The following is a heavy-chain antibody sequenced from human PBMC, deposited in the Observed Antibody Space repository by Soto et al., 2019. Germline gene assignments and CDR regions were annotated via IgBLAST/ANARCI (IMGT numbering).Heavy chain of an antibody. Sequence: EVQLVESGGGLVQPGGSLRLSCAASGFRFSIYSMNWIRQAPGKGLEWSAYMTSDTKTIKYADSVKGRFTISRDNDNNLVYLQMNSLRDEDTAVYYCARSVDGHFDYWGQGTVVTVSA. D-gene: IGHD6-19*01. J-gene: IGHJ4*02. V-gene: IGHV3-48*02. CDR2: MTSDTKTI. CDR1: GFRFSIYS. CDR3: ARSVDGHFDY.